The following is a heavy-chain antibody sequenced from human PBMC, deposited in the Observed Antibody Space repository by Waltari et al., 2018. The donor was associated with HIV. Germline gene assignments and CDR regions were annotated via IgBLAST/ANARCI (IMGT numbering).Heavy chain of an antibody. CDR3: TSEEDYGSGSHFDY. CDR1: GFTFNSVW. CDR2: IKTKGDGGAT. V-gene: IGHV3-15*01. D-gene: IGHD3-10*01. J-gene: IGHJ4*02. Sequence: EVQLVESGGDLLKPGGCIRLSCAASGFTFNSVWMSWVRQAPGKGLEWVGRIKTKGDGGATDYAAAVKGRFTISRDDSKNTVYLQMNSLKIEDTAVYYCTSEEDYGSGSHFDYWGQGTLVTVSS.